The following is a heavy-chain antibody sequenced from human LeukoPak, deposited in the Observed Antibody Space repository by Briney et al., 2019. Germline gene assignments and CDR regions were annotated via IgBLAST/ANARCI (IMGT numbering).Heavy chain of an antibody. CDR1: GFTFSSYW. Sequence: GGSLRLSCAASGFTFSSYWMHWVRQAPGKGLVWVSSIGSRSTSMYYADSVKGRFTISRDNAKNSLFLQMNSLRAEDTAIYYCAREKDEAFDVWGRGTLVTVSS. CDR2: IGSRSTSM. CDR3: AREKDEAFDV. V-gene: IGHV3-21*01. J-gene: IGHJ2*01.